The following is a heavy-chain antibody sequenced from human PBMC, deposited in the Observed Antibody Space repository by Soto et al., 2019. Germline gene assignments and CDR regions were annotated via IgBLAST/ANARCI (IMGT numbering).Heavy chain of an antibody. D-gene: IGHD2-8*02. Sequence: TRPDTCACINASIGRSNWWPSSRYPPGKGLEWIGEIYHSGSTNYNPSLKSRVTISVDKSKNQFSLKLSSVTAADTAVYYCARSESLLGNYYYYGMYVRGQRTTVTVSS. CDR3: ARSESLLGNYYYYGMYV. J-gene: IGHJ6*02. CDR2: IYHSGST. CDR1: NASIGRSNW. V-gene: IGHV4-4*02.